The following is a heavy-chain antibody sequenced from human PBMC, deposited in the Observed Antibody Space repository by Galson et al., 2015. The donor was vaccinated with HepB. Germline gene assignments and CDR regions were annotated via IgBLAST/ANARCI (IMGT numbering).Heavy chain of an antibody. CDR2: ISSSSSYI. V-gene: IGHV3-21*01. D-gene: IGHD1-26*01. J-gene: IGHJ6*03. Sequence: SLRLSCAASGFTFSSYSMNWVRQAPGKGLEWVSSISSSSSYIYYADSVKGRFTISRDNAKNSLYLQMNSLRAEDTAVYYCARAWGVGATTKPSYYYYYMDVWGKGTTVTVSS. CDR1: GFTFSSYS. CDR3: ARAWGVGATTKPSYYYYYMDV.